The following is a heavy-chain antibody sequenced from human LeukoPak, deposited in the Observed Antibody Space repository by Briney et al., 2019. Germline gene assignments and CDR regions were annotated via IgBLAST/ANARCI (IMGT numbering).Heavy chain of an antibody. D-gene: IGHD1-26*01. CDR2: INHSGST. Sequence: PSETLSLTCAVYGGSFSGYYWSWIRQPPGKGLEWIGEINHSGSTNYNPSLKSRVTISVDTSKNQFSLKLSSVAAADTAVYYCARGSGIVYYYYGMGVWGQGTTVTVSS. J-gene: IGHJ6*02. CDR3: ARGSGIVYYYYGMGV. V-gene: IGHV4-34*01. CDR1: GGSFSGYY.